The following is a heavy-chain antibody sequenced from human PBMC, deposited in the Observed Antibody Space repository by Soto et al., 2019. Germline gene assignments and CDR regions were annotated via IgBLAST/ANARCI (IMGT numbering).Heavy chain of an antibody. CDR1: GGTFSSYA. Sequence: ASVKVSCKASGGTFSSYAISWVRQAPGQGLEWMGGIIPIFGTANYAQKFQGRVTITADESTSTAYMELSSLRSEDTAVYYCAIPLMATMSIGEDYWGQGTLVTVSS. V-gene: IGHV1-69*13. CDR3: AIPLMATMSIGEDY. CDR2: IIPIFGTA. D-gene: IGHD5-12*01. J-gene: IGHJ4*02.